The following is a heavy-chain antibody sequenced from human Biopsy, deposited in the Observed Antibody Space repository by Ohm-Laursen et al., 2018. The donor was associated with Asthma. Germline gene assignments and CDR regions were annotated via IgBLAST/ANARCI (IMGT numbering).Heavy chain of an antibody. CDR1: GGTFNTYV. CDR3: ARKAGSCISRTCYSLDF. V-gene: IGHV1-69*13. CDR2: INPVFGTT. J-gene: IGHJ4*02. Sequence: SVKVSCKSLGGTFNTYVIGWGRQAPGQGIEWMGGINPVFGTTTYPQKFQDRVTITADDSTSTVYMELSSLRSEDTAVYYCARKAGSCISRTCYSLDFWGQGTLVTVSS. D-gene: IGHD2-2*01.